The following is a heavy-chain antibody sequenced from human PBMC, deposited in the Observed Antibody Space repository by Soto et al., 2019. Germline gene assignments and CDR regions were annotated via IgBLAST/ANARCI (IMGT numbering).Heavy chain of an antibody. CDR2: ISYDGSNK. CDR3: ARRKRMITFGGVIAVFDY. V-gene: IGHV3-30-3*01. D-gene: IGHD3-16*02. Sequence: VSGGGVVQPGRSLRLSCAASGFTFSSYAMHWVRQAPGKGLEWVAVISYDGSNKYYADSVKGRFTISRDNSKNTLYLQMNSLRAEDTAVYYCARRKRMITFGGVIAVFDYWGQGTLVTVSS. CDR1: GFTFSSYA. J-gene: IGHJ4*02.